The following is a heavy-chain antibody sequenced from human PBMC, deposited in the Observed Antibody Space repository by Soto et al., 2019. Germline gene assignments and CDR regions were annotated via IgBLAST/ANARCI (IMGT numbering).Heavy chain of an antibody. CDR1: KFTVSAYY. J-gene: IGHJ3*02. Sequence: QVQLLESGGGLVKPGGSLRLSCAASKFTVSAYYMAWIRQAPGKGLDWISYISGDSRDTNYADSVKGRFTISRDNAKNSLYLQMNSLTVEDTAGYFCATGQQVRMDDIWGQGTMVTVSS. CDR3: ATGQQVRMDDI. D-gene: IGHD6-13*01. V-gene: IGHV3-11*03. CDR2: ISGDSRDT.